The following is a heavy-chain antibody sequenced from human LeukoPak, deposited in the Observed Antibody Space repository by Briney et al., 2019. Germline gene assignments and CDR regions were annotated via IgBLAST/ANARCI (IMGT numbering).Heavy chain of an antibody. CDR1: GFIFSNYN. D-gene: IGHD4-17*01. CDR3: ARSYGDYDWYFDL. V-gene: IGHV3-48*04. Sequence: GGSLRLSCAASGFIFSNYNMNWVRQTPGKGLEWVSYISSSGSTIYYADSVKGRFTISRDNAKNSLYLQMNSLRAEDTAVYYCARSYGDYDWYFDLWGRGTLVTVSS. J-gene: IGHJ2*01. CDR2: ISSSGSTI.